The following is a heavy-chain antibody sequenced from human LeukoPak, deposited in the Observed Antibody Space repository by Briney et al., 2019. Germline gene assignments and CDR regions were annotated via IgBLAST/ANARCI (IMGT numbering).Heavy chain of an antibody. Sequence: PGVTLRLSCAASGFTFSSCSIIWFRQAPWRGPLWVCAISSISSYIYYADSVKARFTVSRDNAKNSLYLQMNSLRAEDKAVYYCARDGHSGSYYEEGIGYWGQGTLVTVSP. D-gene: IGHD1-26*01. CDR1: GFTFSSCS. J-gene: IGHJ4*02. V-gene: IGHV3-21*01. CDR2: ISSISSYI. CDR3: ARDGHSGSYYEEGIGY.